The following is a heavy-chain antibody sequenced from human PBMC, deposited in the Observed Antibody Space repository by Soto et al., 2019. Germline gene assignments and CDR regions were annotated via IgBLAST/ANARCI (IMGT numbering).Heavy chain of an antibody. D-gene: IGHD3-22*01. Sequence: QVHLQESGPGLVKPSQTLSLTCTVSGDSISSGEYYWAWIRQPPGKGLEWIGYVFYKGNTYYNPSLKSRLSLDVDTAKSQFSLRLSSVTAADTAVYYCARRYYFDSSGYADALDVWGQGTNVIVSS. CDR3: ARRYYFDSSGYADALDV. CDR1: GDSISSGEYY. V-gene: IGHV4-30-4*01. CDR2: VFYKGNT. J-gene: IGHJ3*01.